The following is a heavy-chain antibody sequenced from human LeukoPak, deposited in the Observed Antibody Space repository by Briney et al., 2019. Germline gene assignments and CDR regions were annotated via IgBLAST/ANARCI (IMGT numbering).Heavy chain of an antibody. CDR3: ARDAEYCSSTSCYKDYYYYMDV. CDR1: GFTFSSYA. Sequence: GGSLRLSCAASGFTFSSYAMHWVRQAPGKGLEYVSAISSNGGSTYYANSVKGRFTISRDNSENTLYLQMGSLRAEDMAVYYCARDAEYCSSTSCYKDYYYYMDVWGKGTTVTVSS. CDR2: ISSNGGST. V-gene: IGHV3-64*01. J-gene: IGHJ6*03. D-gene: IGHD2-2*02.